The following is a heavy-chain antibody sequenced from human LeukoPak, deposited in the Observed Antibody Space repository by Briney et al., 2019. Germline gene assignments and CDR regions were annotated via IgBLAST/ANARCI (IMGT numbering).Heavy chain of an antibody. J-gene: IGHJ6*03. V-gene: IGHV1-8*03. Sequence: ASVKVSCKASGDTFTSYDINWVRQATGQGLEWMGWMNPNSGNTGYAQKFQGRVTITRNTSISTAYMELSSLRSEDTAVYYCARGRYYYYYMDVWGKGTTVTVSS. CDR3: ARGRYYYYYMDV. CDR2: MNPNSGNT. CDR1: GDTFTSYD.